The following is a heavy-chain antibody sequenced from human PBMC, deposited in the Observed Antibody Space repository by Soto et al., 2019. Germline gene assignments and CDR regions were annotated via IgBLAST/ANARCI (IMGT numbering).Heavy chain of an antibody. CDR1: GYNFISYW. CDR3: ARRAPYNWNDVIQRGWFDP. J-gene: IGHJ5*02. V-gene: IGHV5-51*01. CDR2: IYPGDSDT. Sequence: PGVSLRVSWQGAGYNFISYWIGWVRKIPGKGLEWMGIIYPGDSDTRYSPSFQGQVTISADKSISTAYLQWSSLKASDTAMYYCARRAPYNWNDVIQRGWFDPWGQGTLVTVSS. D-gene: IGHD1-1*01.